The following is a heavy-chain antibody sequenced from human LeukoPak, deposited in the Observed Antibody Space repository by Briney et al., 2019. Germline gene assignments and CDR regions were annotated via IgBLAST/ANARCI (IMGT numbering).Heavy chain of an antibody. Sequence: SETLSLTCTVSGGSLSSYYWSGLRQPPGKGLEWIGYIYYSGSTNYNPSLKSRVTISVDTSKNQFSLKMSSVTAADTAVYYCARGGYYDISGYDIDYWGQGTLVTVSS. CDR2: IYYSGST. CDR3: ARGGYYDISGYDIDY. V-gene: IGHV4-59*01. D-gene: IGHD3-22*01. J-gene: IGHJ4*02. CDR1: GGSLSSYY.